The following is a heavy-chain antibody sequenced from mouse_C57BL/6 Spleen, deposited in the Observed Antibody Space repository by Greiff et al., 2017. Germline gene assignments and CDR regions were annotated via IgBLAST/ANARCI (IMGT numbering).Heavy chain of an antibody. V-gene: IGHV5-16*01. J-gene: IGHJ4*01. CDR3: AREGIYYDYDGAMDY. CDR1: GFTFSDYY. D-gene: IGHD2-4*01. Sequence: EVKLVASEGGLVQPGSSMKLSCTASGFTFSDYYMAWVRPVPEKGLEWVANINYDGSSTYYLDSLKSRFIISRDNAKNILYLQMSSLKSEDTATYYCAREGIYYDYDGAMDYWGQGTSVTVSS. CDR2: INYDGSST.